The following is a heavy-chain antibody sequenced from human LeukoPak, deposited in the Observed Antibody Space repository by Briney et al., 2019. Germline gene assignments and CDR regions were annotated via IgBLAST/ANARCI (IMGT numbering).Heavy chain of an antibody. D-gene: IGHD3-10*01. J-gene: IGHJ6*03. Sequence: SETLSLTCAVYGGSFSGYYWSWIRQPPGKGLEWIGEINHSGSTNYNPSLKSRVTISVDTSKNQFSLKLSSVTAADTAVYYCARGGNYYGSGSYPGFRMDVWGKGTTVTISS. CDR1: GGSFSGYY. CDR3: ARGGNYYGSGSYPGFRMDV. CDR2: INHSGST. V-gene: IGHV4-34*01.